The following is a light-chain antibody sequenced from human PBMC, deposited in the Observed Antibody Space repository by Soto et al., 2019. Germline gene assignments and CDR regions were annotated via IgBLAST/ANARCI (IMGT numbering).Light chain of an antibody. J-gene: IGLJ2*01. V-gene: IGLV1-40*01. CDR3: QSYDSSLSGYVV. CDR2: GNS. Sequence: QSVLTQPPSVSGAPGQRVTISCTGSSSNIGAGYDVHWYQQLPGTAPKLLSYGNSNRPSGVPDRFSGSKSGTSASLAITGLQAEDEAYYYCQSYDSSLSGYVVFGGGTKLTVL. CDR1: SSNIGAGYD.